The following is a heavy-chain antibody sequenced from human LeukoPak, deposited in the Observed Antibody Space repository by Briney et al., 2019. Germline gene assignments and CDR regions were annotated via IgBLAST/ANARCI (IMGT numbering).Heavy chain of an antibody. D-gene: IGHD1-7*01. V-gene: IGHV3-21*01. J-gene: IGHJ4*02. CDR1: GFTFSSYS. CDR3: ARDLQTGITALGY. Sequence: GGSLRLSCAASGFTFSSYSMNWVRQAPGKGLGWVSSISSSSSYIYYADSVKGRFTISRDNAKNSLYLQMNSLRAEDTAVYYCARDLQTGITALGYWGQGTLVTVSS. CDR2: ISSSSSYI.